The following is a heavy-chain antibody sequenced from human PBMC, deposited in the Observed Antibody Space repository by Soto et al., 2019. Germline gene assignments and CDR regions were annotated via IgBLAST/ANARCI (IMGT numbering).Heavy chain of an antibody. CDR3: ARWGTTGGFDL. CDR1: GFRFKSFV. Sequence: QVQLVESGGGVVQPGTSLRLSCAASGFRFKSFVMHWVRQDPGKGLEWVAFTSYDGNNKDYGDSVKGRFTVSRDNSQNTLHLQMDVLRPEDTALYYCARWGTTGGFDLWGQGTLVSVSS. D-gene: IGHD3-16*01. V-gene: IGHV3-30*19. J-gene: IGHJ4*02. CDR2: TSYDGNNK.